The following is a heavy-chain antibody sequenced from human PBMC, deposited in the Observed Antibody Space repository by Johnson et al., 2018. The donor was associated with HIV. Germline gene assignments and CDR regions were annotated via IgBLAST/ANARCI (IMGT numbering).Heavy chain of an antibody. CDR3: ARDGPYYDSSGYYYGTVFYAFDI. Sequence: QVQLVESGGGVVQPGRSLRLSCAASGFTFSSYAMHWVRQAPGKGLEWVAVISYDGSNKYYADSVKGRFIISRATSKNTLYLQMNSLRAEEKAVYYCARDGPYYDSSGYYYGTVFYAFDIWGQGTMVTVSS. D-gene: IGHD3-22*01. V-gene: IGHV3-30-3*01. CDR1: GFTFSSYA. J-gene: IGHJ3*02. CDR2: ISYDGSNK.